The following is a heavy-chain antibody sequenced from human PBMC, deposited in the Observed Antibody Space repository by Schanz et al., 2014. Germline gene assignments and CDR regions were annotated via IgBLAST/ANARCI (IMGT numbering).Heavy chain of an antibody. Sequence: EVQLLESGGGLVQPGGSLRLSCVASGFTFFGSFAMSWVRQAPGKGLEWVSGMSGSGSTADYADSGKGRFTISRDNSKKTLKLQMNSVRVEDAAVYSWARPSDTSWYMDVWGKGTTVAVSS. CDR1: GFTFFGSFA. D-gene: IGHD2-21*02. J-gene: IGHJ6*03. V-gene: IGHV3-23*01. CDR2: MSGSGSTA. CDR3: ARPSDTSWYMDV.